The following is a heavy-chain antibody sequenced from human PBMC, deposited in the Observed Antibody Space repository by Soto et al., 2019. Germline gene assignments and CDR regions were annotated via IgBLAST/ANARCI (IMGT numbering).Heavy chain of an antibody. J-gene: IGHJ4*02. CDR1: GFTFDDYA. Sequence: EVHLVESGGGLGQPGRSLRLSCVASGFTFDDYAMHWVRQAPGKGLEWVSGISWNSDSSGYADSVKGRFTISRDNAKNSLFLQMNSLRAEDTALYFCAKDTYIMVGGTHIDFWGRGTLVTVSS. CDR3: AKDTYIMVGGTHIDF. V-gene: IGHV3-9*01. D-gene: IGHD1-26*01. CDR2: ISWNSDSS.